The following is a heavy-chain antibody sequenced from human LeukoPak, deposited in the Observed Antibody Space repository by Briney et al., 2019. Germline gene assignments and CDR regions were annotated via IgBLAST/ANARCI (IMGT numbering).Heavy chain of an antibody. V-gene: IGHV4-59*01. CDR3: ARAPVTGHWYFDL. J-gene: IGHJ2*01. Sequence: SETLSLTCSVSGGSITTYHWSWIPEPPGKGLECIGYIYNSGSANYEPSLKSRLTISVDTSKNHFSLKLNSVTAADTAVYYCARAPVTGHWYFDLWGRGTLVTVSS. CDR1: GGSITTYH. D-gene: IGHD6-19*01. CDR2: IYNSGSA.